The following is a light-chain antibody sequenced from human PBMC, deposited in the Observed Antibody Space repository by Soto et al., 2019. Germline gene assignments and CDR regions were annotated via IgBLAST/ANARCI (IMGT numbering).Light chain of an antibody. CDR1: QGISSY. V-gene: IGKV1-8*01. CDR2: AAS. CDR3: QQYYSYPLT. Sequence: AIRMTQSPSSLSASTGGRVTITCRSSQGISSYLAWYQQKPGKAPKLLIYAASTLQSGVPSRFSGSGSGTDFTLTISCLQSADFATYYCQQYYSYPLTFGGGTKVEIK. J-gene: IGKJ4*01.